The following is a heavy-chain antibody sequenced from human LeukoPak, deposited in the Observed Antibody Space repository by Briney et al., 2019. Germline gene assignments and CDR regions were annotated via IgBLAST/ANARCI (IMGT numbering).Heavy chain of an antibody. Sequence: GGSLRLSCVVSGASISRSWMNWVRQVPGKGLVWVSRLSPDGTLNYVDSVKGRFTISRDDATNTLFLQMNNLRTEDSAIYYCLRDFYRESDYWGQGTLVTVSS. CDR1: GASISRSW. CDR2: LSPDGTL. D-gene: IGHD2/OR15-2a*01. CDR3: LRDFYRESDY. J-gene: IGHJ4*02. V-gene: IGHV3-74*01.